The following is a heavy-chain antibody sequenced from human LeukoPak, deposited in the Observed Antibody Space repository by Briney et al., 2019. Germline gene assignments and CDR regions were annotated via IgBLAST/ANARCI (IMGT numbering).Heavy chain of an antibody. CDR3: ARCSVGATVSRGYYFDY. CDR1: GYTFTSYA. Sequence: GASVKVSCKPSGYTFTSYAMHWVRQAPGQRREWMGWINAGNGNTKYPQEFQGRVTITRDTSASTAYMELSSLRSEDMAVYYCARCSVGATVSRGYYFDYWGQGNLVTVSS. J-gene: IGHJ4*02. D-gene: IGHD1-26*01. CDR2: INAGNGNT. V-gene: IGHV1-3*03.